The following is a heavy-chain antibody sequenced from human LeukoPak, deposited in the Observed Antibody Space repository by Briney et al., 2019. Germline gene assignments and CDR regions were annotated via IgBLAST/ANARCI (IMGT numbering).Heavy chain of an antibody. V-gene: IGHV3-23*01. CDR2: SGGST. CDR3: ARESNYDILTGYYNVPDY. Sequence: GGSLRLSCAASGFTFSSYAMSWVRQAPGKGLEWVSVSGGSTYYADSVKGRFTISRDNSKNTLYLQMNSLRAEDTAVYYCARESNYDILTGYYNVPDYWGQGTLVTVSS. D-gene: IGHD3-9*01. CDR1: GFTFSSYA. J-gene: IGHJ4*02.